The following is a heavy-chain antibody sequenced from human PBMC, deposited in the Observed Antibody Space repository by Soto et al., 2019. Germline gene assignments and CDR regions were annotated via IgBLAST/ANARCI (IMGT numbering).Heavy chain of an antibody. V-gene: IGHV1-2*04. Sequence: ASVKVSCKASGYSFTDYHIHWVRQAPGQGLEWLGRINPKSGGTSTAQKFQGWVTMTTDTSISTASMELTRLTSDDTAIYYCARGDSTDCSNGVCSFFYNHDMDFWGQGTTFTVSS. D-gene: IGHD2-8*01. J-gene: IGHJ6*02. CDR2: INPKSGGT. CDR3: ARGDSTDCSNGVCSFFYNHDMDF. CDR1: GYSFTDYH.